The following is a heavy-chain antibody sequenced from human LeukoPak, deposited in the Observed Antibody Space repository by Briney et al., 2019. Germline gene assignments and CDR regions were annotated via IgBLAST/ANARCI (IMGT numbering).Heavy chain of an antibody. Sequence: GGSLRLSCAGSGDSFIGHTMIWVRQAPGKGLEWISYIGYSGSPIYYADSVKGRFGISRDDAKTSLYLHMNSLRAEDTAFYYCAREYDSRARFDSWGQGILVTVSS. V-gene: IGHV3-48*01. CDR2: IGYSGSPI. CDR3: AREYDSRARFDS. D-gene: IGHD4-11*01. J-gene: IGHJ4*02. CDR1: GDSFIGHT.